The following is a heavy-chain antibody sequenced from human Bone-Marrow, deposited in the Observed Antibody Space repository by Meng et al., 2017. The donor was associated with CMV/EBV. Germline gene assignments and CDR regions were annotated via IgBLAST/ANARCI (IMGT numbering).Heavy chain of an antibody. CDR3: AKDGNYWNLDY. J-gene: IGHJ4*02. Sequence: GEYLKISCAASGFTFSSYAMHWVRQAPGKGLEWVAVISYDGSNKYYADSVKGRFTISRDNSKNTLYLQMNSLRAEDTAVFYCAKDGNYWNLDYWGQGTLVTVSS. D-gene: IGHD1-1*01. CDR2: ISYDGSNK. CDR1: GFTFSSYA. V-gene: IGHV3-30-3*01.